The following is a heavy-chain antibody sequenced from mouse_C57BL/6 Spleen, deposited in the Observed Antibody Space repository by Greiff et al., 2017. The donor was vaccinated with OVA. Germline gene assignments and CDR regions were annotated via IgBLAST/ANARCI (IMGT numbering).Heavy chain of an antibody. Sequence: VQLQQSGAELVKPGASVKMSCKASGYTFTSYWITWVKQRPGQGLEWIGDIYPGSGSTNYNEKFKSKATLTVDTSSSTAYMQLSSLTSEDSAVYYCARYGYYPLDAMDYWGQGTSVTVSS. CDR2: IYPGSGST. CDR3: ARYGYYPLDAMDY. CDR1: GYTFTSYW. V-gene: IGHV1-55*01. J-gene: IGHJ4*01. D-gene: IGHD2-3*01.